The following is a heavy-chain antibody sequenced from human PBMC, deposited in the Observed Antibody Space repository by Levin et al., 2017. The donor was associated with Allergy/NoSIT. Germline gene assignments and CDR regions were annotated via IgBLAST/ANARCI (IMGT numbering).Heavy chain of an antibody. Sequence: GGSLRLSCAASGFTFSSYGMHWVRQAPGKGLEWVAVIWYDGSNKYYADSVKGRFTISRDNSKNTLYLQMNSLRAEDTAVYYCARAGVLRYFDWLLSPPSCGMDVWGQGTTVTVSS. V-gene: IGHV3-33*01. CDR1: GFTFSSYG. D-gene: IGHD3-9*01. J-gene: IGHJ6*02. CDR2: IWYDGSNK. CDR3: ARAGVLRYFDWLLSPPSCGMDV.